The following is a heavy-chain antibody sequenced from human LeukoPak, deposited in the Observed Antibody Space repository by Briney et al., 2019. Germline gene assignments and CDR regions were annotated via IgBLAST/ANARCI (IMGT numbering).Heavy chain of an antibody. CDR1: GGSISSYY. CDR2: ISYSGST. CDR3: ARTTMVRGTYYMDV. Sequence: SETLSLTCTVSGGSISSYYWNWIRQPPGKGLEWIGYISYSGSTNYNPSLKSRVTISVDTSKNQFSLKLSSVTAADTAVYYCARTTMVRGTYYMDVWGKGTTVTISS. J-gene: IGHJ6*03. V-gene: IGHV4-59*01. D-gene: IGHD3-10*01.